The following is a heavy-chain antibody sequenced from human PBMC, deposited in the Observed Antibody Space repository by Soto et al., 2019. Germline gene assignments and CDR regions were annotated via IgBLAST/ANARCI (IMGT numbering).Heavy chain of an antibody. D-gene: IGHD2-15*01. CDR1: GFTFSSYA. CDR2: ISGSGGST. CDR3: AKENYCSGGSCYLRNFDY. Sequence: LRLSCAASGFTFSSYAMSWVRQAPGKGLEWVSAISGSGGSTYYADSVKGRFTISRDNSKNTLYLQMNSLRAEDTAVYYCAKENYCSGGSCYLRNFDYWGQGTLVTVSS. V-gene: IGHV3-23*01. J-gene: IGHJ4*02.